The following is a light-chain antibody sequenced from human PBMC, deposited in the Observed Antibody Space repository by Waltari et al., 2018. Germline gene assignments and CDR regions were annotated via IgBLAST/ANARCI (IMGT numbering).Light chain of an antibody. J-gene: IGLJ3*02. Sequence: QAVVTQQPSLTVSPGGTVTITCGSSTWAVTPGTSPSWFQQKPGQAPTTLIYDTTDRHSWTPARFSGSLVGDKAALTLSGAQPEDEADYYCFLSYSGARVFGGGTKLTVL. CDR3: FLSYSGARV. CDR1: TWAVTPGTS. V-gene: IGLV7-46*01. CDR2: DTT.